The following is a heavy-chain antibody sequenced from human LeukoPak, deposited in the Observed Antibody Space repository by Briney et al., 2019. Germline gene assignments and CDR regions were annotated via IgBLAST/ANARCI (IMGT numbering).Heavy chain of an antibody. Sequence: SQTLSLTCTVSGGSISSGSYYWGWIRQPPGKGLEWIGSIYYSGSTYYNPSLKSRVTISVDTSKNQFSLKLSSVTAADTAVYYCASMHYGSGSYFGGNWGQGTLVTVSS. V-gene: IGHV4-39*01. D-gene: IGHD3-10*01. CDR2: IYYSGST. J-gene: IGHJ4*02. CDR3: ASMHYGSGSYFGGN. CDR1: GGSISSGSYY.